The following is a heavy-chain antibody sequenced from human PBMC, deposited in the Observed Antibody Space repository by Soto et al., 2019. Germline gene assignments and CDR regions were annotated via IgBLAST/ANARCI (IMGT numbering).Heavy chain of an antibody. CDR1: GFTFSRYW. J-gene: IGHJ4*02. CDR3: ARECSNSVCYVY. V-gene: IGHV3-7*01. D-gene: IGHD2-8*01. CDR2: IKQDGSEK. Sequence: PGGSLRLSCAASGFTFSRYWMNWVRQAPGKGLEWVANIKQDGSEKYYVDSVKGRFTISRDNAKNSLYLQMNSLRAEDSAVYYCARECSNSVCYVYWGQGNLVTVSS.